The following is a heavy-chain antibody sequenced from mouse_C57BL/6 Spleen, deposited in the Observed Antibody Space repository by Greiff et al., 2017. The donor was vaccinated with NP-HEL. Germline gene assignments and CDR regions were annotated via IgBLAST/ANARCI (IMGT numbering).Heavy chain of an antibody. V-gene: IGHV14-4*01. D-gene: IGHD2-5*01. CDR2: IDPENGDT. CDR1: GFNIKDDY. CDR3: TRGYYSNYPFDY. J-gene: IGHJ2*01. Sequence: VQLKESGAELVRPGASVKLSCTASGFNIKDDYMHWVKQRPEQGLEWIGWIDPENGDTEYASKFQGKATITADTSSNTAYLQLSSLTSEDTAVYYCTRGYYSNYPFDYWGQGTTLTVSS.